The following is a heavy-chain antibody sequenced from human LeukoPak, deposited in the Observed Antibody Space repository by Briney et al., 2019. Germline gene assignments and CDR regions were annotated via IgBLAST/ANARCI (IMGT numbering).Heavy chain of an antibody. D-gene: IGHD5-18*01. CDR1: GGSISSYY. CDR2: IYYSGST. V-gene: IGHV4-59*01. J-gene: IGHJ5*02. Sequence: SETLSLTCTVSGGSISSYYWSWIRQPPGKGLEWIGYIYYSGSTNYNPSLKSRVTISLDTSKNQFSLNLNSVTAADTAVYYCARGSYSYGWFDPWGQGTLVTVSS. CDR3: ARGSYSYGWFDP.